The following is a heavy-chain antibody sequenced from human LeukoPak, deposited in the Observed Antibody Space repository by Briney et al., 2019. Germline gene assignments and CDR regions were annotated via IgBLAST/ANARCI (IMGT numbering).Heavy chain of an antibody. D-gene: IGHD2-2*01. CDR2: ISYDGSNK. J-gene: IGHJ4*02. CDR1: GFTFSSYA. CDR3: ARAPFSYCSSTSCYLDY. Sequence: PGRSLRLSCAASGFTFSSYAMRWVRQAPGKGPEGVAVISYDGSNKYYADSVKGRFTISRDNSKNTLYLQMNSLRAEDTAVYYCARAPFSYCSSTSCYLDYWGQGTLVTVSS. V-gene: IGHV3-30-3*01.